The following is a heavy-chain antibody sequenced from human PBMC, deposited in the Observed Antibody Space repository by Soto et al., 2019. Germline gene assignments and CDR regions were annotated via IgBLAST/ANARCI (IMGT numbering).Heavy chain of an antibody. CDR2: ISSSSSTI. J-gene: IGHJ4*02. CDR3: ARLHYYDSSGSGY. D-gene: IGHD3-22*01. V-gene: IGHV3-48*02. CDR1: GFTFSSYS. Sequence: GGSLRLSCAASGFTFSSYSMNWVRQAPGKGLKWVSYISSSSSTIYYADSVKGRFTISRDNAKNSLYLQMNSLRDEDTAVYYCARLHYYDSSGSGYWGQGTLVTVSS.